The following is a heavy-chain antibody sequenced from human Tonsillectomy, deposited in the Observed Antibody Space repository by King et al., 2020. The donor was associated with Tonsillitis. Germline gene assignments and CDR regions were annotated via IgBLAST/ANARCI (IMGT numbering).Heavy chain of an antibody. V-gene: IGHV3-30*04. CDR3: AIDYDDNNSGFYGPFDY. D-gene: IGHD3-22*01. CDR1: GFTFSSYA. CDR2: ISYDGSNK. J-gene: IGHJ4*02. Sequence: VQLVESGGRVVQPGRSLRLSCAASGFTFSSYAMHWVRQAPGKGLEWVAGISYDGSNKYYVDSVKGRFTISRDNSKNTLYLQMQSLRAEDTAVYYCAIDYDDNNSGFYGPFDYWGQGTLVTVSS.